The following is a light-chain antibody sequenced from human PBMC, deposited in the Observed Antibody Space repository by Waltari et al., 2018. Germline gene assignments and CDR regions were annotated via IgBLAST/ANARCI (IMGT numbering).Light chain of an antibody. CDR3: QQYDDWPPLT. J-gene: IGKJ4*01. V-gene: IGKV3-15*01. CDR1: QRVTTN. CDR2: GAS. Sequence: EIVMPQSPGTLSVSPGERITLSCKASQRVTTNLAWYQQKPGQAPRLLMVGASTRATGVPGRFSGSGSGTEFTLTINNVQPEDFAIYYCQQYDDWPPLTFGGGTKVE.